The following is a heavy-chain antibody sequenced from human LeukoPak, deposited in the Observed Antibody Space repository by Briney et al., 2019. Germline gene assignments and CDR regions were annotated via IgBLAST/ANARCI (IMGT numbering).Heavy chain of an antibody. CDR2: IYWDDDK. D-gene: IGHD6-19*01. V-gene: IGHV2-5*02. J-gene: IGHJ4*02. Sequence: SGPTLVHPPQTLTLTCTFSGFSLSTSGVGVGWIRQPPGKALEWLALIYWDDDKRYSPSLKSRLTITKDTSKNQVVLTMTNMDPVDTATYYCAHSMIAVAEHYFDYWGQGTLVTVSS. CDR1: GFSLSTSGVG. CDR3: AHSMIAVAEHYFDY.